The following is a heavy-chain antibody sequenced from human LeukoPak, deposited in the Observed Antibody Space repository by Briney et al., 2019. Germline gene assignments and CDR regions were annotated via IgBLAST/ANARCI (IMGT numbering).Heavy chain of an antibody. CDR3: ARETEAFDY. CDR2: ISYDGSNK. V-gene: IGHV3-30-3*01. CDR1: RFTFSRHA. Sequence: TGGSLRLSCAAFRFTFSRHAMHWVRQAPGKGLEWVAVISYDGSNKYYADSVKGRFTISRDNSKNTLYLQMNSLRGEDTAVYYCARETEAFDYWGQGTLVTVSS. J-gene: IGHJ4*02.